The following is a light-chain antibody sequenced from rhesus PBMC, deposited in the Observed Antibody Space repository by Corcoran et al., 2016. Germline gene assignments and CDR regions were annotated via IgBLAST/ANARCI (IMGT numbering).Light chain of an antibody. J-gene: IGKJ4*01. CDR2: KAS. V-gene: IGKV1-22*01. CDR3: QQDSRSPLT. Sequence: DIQMTQSPSSLSASVGYTVTITCRASQSISSWLAWYQQNQGKAPKLLIYKASSLQSGVPSRLSGSGYRTDFTRTISSLQSEEFTTYHGQQDSRSPLTFGGGTKVELK. CDR1: QSISSW.